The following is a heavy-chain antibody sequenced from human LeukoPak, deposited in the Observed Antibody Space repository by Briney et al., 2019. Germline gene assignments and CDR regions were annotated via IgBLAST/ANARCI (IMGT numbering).Heavy chain of an antibody. CDR2: IYPGDSDT. CDR1: EYSFTSYW. Sequence: GESLKISCKGSEYSFTSYWIGWVRQMPGKGLEWMGIIYPGDSDTRYSPSFQGQVTISADKSISTAYLQWSSLKASDTAMYYCARSTMVRGVTRTYYFDYWGQGTLVTVSS. V-gene: IGHV5-51*01. CDR3: ARSTMVRGVTRTYYFDY. J-gene: IGHJ4*02. D-gene: IGHD3-10*01.